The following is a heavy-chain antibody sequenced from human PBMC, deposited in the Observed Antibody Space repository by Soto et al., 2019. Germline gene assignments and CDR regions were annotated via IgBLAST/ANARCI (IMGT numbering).Heavy chain of an antibody. CDR2: IYYSGST. J-gene: IGHJ6*03. CDR3: ARRGITMVRGNYYYYMDV. CDR1: GGSISSYY. V-gene: IGHV4-59*08. Sequence: SETLSLTCTVSGGSISSYYWSWIRQPPGKGLEWIVYIYYSGSTNYNPSLKSRVTISVDTSKNQFSLKLSSVTAADTAVYYCARRGITMVRGNYYYYMDVWGKGTTVTVSS. D-gene: IGHD3-10*01.